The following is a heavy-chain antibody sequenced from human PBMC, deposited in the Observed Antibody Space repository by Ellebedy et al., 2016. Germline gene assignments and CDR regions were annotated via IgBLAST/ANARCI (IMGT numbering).Heavy chain of an antibody. D-gene: IGHD3-22*01. CDR2: IYYSGST. V-gene: IGHV4-59*08. J-gene: IGHJ4*02. CDR1: GGSISSYY. Sequence: SETLSLTXTVSGGSISSYYWSWIRQPPGKGLEWIGYIYYSGSTNYNPSLKSRVTISVHTSKNQFSLRLSSVTAADTAVYYCVSHYDSSAYTSAEVDYWGQGTLVTVSS. CDR3: VSHYDSSAYTSAEVDY.